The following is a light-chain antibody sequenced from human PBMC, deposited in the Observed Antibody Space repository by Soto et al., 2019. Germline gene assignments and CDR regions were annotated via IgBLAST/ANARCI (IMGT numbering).Light chain of an antibody. J-gene: IGKJ2*01. V-gene: IGKV3-20*01. CDR2: DAS. CDR1: QSVRSSF. Sequence: EIVLTQSPGSLSLSPGERATLSCRASQSVRSSFLAWYQQKPGQAPRLLIFDASRRATGIPDRFSGSGSGTDFTLTVSRLEPEDFAVYYCQQYDSSPYTFGQGTKLEIK. CDR3: QQYDSSPYT.